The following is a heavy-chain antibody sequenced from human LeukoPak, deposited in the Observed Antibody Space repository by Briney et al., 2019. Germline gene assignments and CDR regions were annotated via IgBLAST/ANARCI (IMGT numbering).Heavy chain of an antibody. CDR3: ARAITMVRGVIDWYYYYYMDV. D-gene: IGHD3-10*01. V-gene: IGHV1-69*05. J-gene: IGHJ6*03. CDR1: GGTFSSYA. Sequence: SVKVSCKASGGTFSSYAISWVRQAPGQGLEWMGRIIPIFGTANYAQKFQGRVTITTDESTSTAYMELSSLRSEDTAVYYCARAITMVRGVIDWYYYYYMDVWGKGTTVTVSS. CDR2: IIPIFGTA.